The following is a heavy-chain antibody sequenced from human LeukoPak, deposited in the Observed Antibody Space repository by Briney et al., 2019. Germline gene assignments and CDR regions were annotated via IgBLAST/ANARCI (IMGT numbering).Heavy chain of an antibody. Sequence: GGSLRLSCGASGFTFTTYAMTWVRQAPGKGLEWVSSITGSGGSTYYGDSVKGRFTISRDNSKNTLYLQMNSLKTEDTAVYYCTTDLARELWYRSSGYLDYWGQGTLVTVSS. J-gene: IGHJ4*02. CDR1: GFTFTTYA. D-gene: IGHD3-22*01. CDR2: ITGSGGST. V-gene: IGHV3-23*01. CDR3: TTDLARELWYRSSGYLDY.